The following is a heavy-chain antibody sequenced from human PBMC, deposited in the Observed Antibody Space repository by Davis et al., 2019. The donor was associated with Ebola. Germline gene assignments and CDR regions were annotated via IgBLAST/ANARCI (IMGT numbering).Heavy chain of an antibody. D-gene: IGHD3-10*01. CDR1: GFTFSSYA. J-gene: IGHJ4*02. CDR3: ARTTLWFGEPAPLYYFDY. V-gene: IGHV3-23*01. Sequence: GGSLRLSCEGTGFTFSSYAMSWVRQAPGKGLEWVSGIGGSDGSTYYADSVKGRFTISRDNSKNTMYLEMNSLRVEDTAMYYCARTTLWFGEPAPLYYFDYWGQGTLVTVSS. CDR2: IGGSDGST.